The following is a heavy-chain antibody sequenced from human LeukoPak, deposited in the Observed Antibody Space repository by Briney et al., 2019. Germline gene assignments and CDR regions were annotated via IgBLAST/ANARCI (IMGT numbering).Heavy chain of an antibody. J-gene: IGHJ4*02. D-gene: IGHD6-13*01. CDR3: ARDRVGYSSSWYGY. Sequence: GGSLRLSCAASGFSFRDYWMSWVRQAPGKGLEWVADIEPGGSGKTYVDSVKGRFTISRDNAQQSLYLQMNSLRAEDTAVYYCARDRVGYSSSWYGYWGQGTLVTVSS. V-gene: IGHV3-7*01. CDR2: IEPGGSGK. CDR1: GFSFRDYW.